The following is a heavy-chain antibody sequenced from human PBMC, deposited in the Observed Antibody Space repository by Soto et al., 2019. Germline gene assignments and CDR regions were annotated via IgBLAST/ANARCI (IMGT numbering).Heavy chain of an antibody. CDR3: ARTRRWIWSYVSYFDY. D-gene: IGHD1-26*01. Sequence: SETLSLTCAVYGGSFSGFYWSWIRQPPGKGLEWIGEFNLSGSTNYNPSLKSRVTISLDTSKNQFSLKLSSVTAADTAVYYCARTRRWIWSYVSYFDYWGQGTMVTVYS. J-gene: IGHJ4*02. CDR2: FNLSGST. V-gene: IGHV4-34*01. CDR1: GGSFSGFY.